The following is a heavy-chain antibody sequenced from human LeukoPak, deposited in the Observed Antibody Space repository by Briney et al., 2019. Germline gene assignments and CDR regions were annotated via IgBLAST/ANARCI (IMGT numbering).Heavy chain of an antibody. CDR1: GFTFDDYA. V-gene: IGHV3-9*03. Sequence: PGGSLRLSCAASGFTFDDYAMHWVRQVPEKGLEWVSGISWNSGSIGYADSVKGRFTISRDNAKNSLYLQMNSLRAEDMALYYCAKDEFVASDFTGAFDIWGQGTMVTVSS. CDR3: AKDEFVASDFTGAFDI. J-gene: IGHJ3*02. CDR2: ISWNSGSI. D-gene: IGHD2-8*02.